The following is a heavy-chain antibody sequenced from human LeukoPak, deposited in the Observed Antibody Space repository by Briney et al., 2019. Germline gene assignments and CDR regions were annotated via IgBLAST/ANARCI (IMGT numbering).Heavy chain of an antibody. D-gene: IGHD1-26*01. CDR1: GFTFSSYA. Sequence: PGGSLRLSCAASGFTFSSYAMSWVRQAPGKGLEWVSAISGSGGSTYYADSVKGRFTISRDNSKNTLYLQMNGLRAEGTAIYYCAKAVYSGGYGGYYFDSWGQGTLVTVSS. CDR2: ISGSGGST. J-gene: IGHJ4*02. V-gene: IGHV3-23*01. CDR3: AKAVYSGGYGGYYFDS.